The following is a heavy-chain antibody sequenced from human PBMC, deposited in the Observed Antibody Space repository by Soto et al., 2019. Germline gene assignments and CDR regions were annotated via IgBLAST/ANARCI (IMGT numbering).Heavy chain of an antibody. CDR1: GLSLSNGRLG. CDR3: ALIKDCSRTDCYLASFDP. J-gene: IGHJ5*02. D-gene: IGHD2-2*01. V-gene: IGHV2-26*01. CDR2: IFSNDDK. Sequence: QVTLKESGPVLVKPTETLTLTCTVSGLSLSNGRLGVSWIRQPPGKALEWLAHIFSNDDKSYSTSLKSRLTISQDTSRSQVVLTMTNVDPVDSATYYCALIKDCSRTDCYLASFDPWGQGTLVTVSS.